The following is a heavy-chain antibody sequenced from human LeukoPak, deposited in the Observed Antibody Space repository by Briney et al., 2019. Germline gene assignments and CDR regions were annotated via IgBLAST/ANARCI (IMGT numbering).Heavy chain of an antibody. CDR3: AKPPSYYYDSSGYYSGYFQH. V-gene: IGHV3-23*01. CDR2: ISGSGGST. D-gene: IGHD3-22*01. J-gene: IGHJ1*01. Sequence: GGSLRLSCAASGFTFSSYAMSWVRQSPGKGLEWVSAISGSGGSTYYADSVQGRFTISRDNSKNTLYLQMNSLRAEDTAVYYCAKPPSYYYDSSGYYSGYFQHWGQGTLVTVSS. CDR1: GFTFSSYA.